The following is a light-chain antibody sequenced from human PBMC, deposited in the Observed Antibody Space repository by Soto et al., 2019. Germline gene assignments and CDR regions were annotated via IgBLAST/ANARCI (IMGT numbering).Light chain of an antibody. J-gene: IGKJ4*01. V-gene: IGKV1-33*01. CDR3: QQYETLPPT. CDR2: GAS. CDR1: QDNYKY. Sequence: DIQMTQSPASLSASVGDRVTITCQASQDNYKYLNWYQQKPGKAPNLLIYGASNLQAGVPSRFTGGGSGTDFTFTINSLQSEDFATYSCQQYETLPPTFGGGTKVDIK.